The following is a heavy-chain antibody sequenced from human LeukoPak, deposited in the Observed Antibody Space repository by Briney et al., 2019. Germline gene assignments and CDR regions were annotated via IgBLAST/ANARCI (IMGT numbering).Heavy chain of an antibody. CDR1: GGTFSSYA. CDR2: IIPIFGTA. Sequence: GASVKVSCKASGGTFSSYAISWVRQAPGQGLEWMGGIIPIFGTANYAQKFQGRVTITTDESTSTAYMELSSLRSEDTAVYYCARLGSGGSYSAFDIWGQGTMVTVSS. J-gene: IGHJ3*02. V-gene: IGHV1-69*05. CDR3: ARLGSGGSYSAFDI. D-gene: IGHD3-10*01.